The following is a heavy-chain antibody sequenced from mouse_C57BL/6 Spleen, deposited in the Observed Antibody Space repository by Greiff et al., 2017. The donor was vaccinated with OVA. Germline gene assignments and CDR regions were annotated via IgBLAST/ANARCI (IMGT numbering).Heavy chain of an antibody. V-gene: IGHV14-1*01. Sequence: VQLKQSGAELVRPGASVKLSCTASGFNIKDYYMHWVKQRPEQGLEWIGRIDPEDGDTEYAPKFQGKATMTADTSSNTAYLQLSSLTSEDTAVYYCTTSHYYGSSPSDYWGQGTTLTVSS. CDR1: GFNIKDYY. CDR2: IDPEDGDT. D-gene: IGHD1-1*01. J-gene: IGHJ2*01. CDR3: TTSHYYGSSPSDY.